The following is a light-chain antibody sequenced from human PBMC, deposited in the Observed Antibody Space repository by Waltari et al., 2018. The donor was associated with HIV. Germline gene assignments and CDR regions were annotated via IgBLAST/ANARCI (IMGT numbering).Light chain of an antibody. V-gene: IGLV1-40*01. CDR1: SSNIGAGYD. Sequence: QSVLTQPPSVSGAPGQRVTISCTGSSSNIGAGYDVHWYQQLPGTAPKLLIYGNSNRPSGVPDRFSGSKSGTSASLAITGLQAEDEADYYCQSYDRSLSWVFGGGTKLTVL. CDR3: QSYDRSLSWV. J-gene: IGLJ3*02. CDR2: GNS.